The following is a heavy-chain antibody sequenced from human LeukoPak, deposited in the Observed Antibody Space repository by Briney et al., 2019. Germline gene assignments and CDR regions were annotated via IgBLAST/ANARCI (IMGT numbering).Heavy chain of an antibody. J-gene: IGHJ6*02. CDR2: VNVYNGKR. CDR3: ARTGPDYYGSGSYPLHYYGMDF. D-gene: IGHD3-10*01. CDR1: GYTFTTYG. Sequence: ASVKVSCKASGYTFTTYGFSWVRQAPGQGLEWMMWVNVYNGKREYAQKFQGRVTLTTDTSTTTAYMELRSLRFDDTAVYYCARTGPDYYGSGSYPLHYYGMDFWGQGTTVTVAS. V-gene: IGHV1-18*01.